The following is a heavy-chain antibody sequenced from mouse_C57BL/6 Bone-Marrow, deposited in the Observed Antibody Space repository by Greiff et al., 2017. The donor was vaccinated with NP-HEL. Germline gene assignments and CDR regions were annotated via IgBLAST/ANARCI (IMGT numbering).Heavy chain of an antibody. D-gene: IGHD1-1*01. CDR2: ISYDGSN. Sequence: ESGPGLVKPSQSLSLTCSVTGYSITSGYYWKWIRQLPGNKLEWMGYISYDGSNNYNPSLKNRITITRDTSKNKVFLKLNSVTTEDTATYYCARARISYYYGAWYFDVWGTGATVTVST. CDR3: ARARISYYYGAWYFDV. CDR1: GYSITSGYY. V-gene: IGHV3-6*01. J-gene: IGHJ1*03.